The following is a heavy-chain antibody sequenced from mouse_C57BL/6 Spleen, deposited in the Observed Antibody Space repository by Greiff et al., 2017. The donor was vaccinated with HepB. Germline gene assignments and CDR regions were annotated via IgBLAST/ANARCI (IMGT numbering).Heavy chain of an antibody. CDR1: GYTFTDYY. V-gene: IGHV1-76*01. D-gene: IGHD1-1*01. J-gene: IGHJ2*01. CDR2: IYPGSGNN. Sequence: QVQLKQSGAELVRPGASVKLSCKASGYTFTDYYINWVKQRSGQGLEWIARIYPGSGNNYYNEKFKGKATLTAEKSSSTAYMQLSSLTYEDSAVYFCARAPITTVVATPFDYWGQGTTLTVSS. CDR3: ARAPITTVVATPFDY.